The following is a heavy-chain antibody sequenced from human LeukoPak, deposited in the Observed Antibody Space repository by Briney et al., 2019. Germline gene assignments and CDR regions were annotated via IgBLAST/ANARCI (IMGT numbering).Heavy chain of an antibody. J-gene: IGHJ4*02. D-gene: IGHD1-26*01. CDR3: AKASGRHGIGIFAYFDC. Sequence: PAGSLRLSCAASGFTFSSYAMSWVRQAPGKGLEWVSGTSGSGSGGSTYYADSVKGRFTISRDNSKNTLYLQMNSRRAEDTAVYYCAKASGRHGIGIFAYFDCWGQGTLVTVSS. V-gene: IGHV3-23*01. CDR1: GFTFSSYA. CDR2: TSGSGSGGST.